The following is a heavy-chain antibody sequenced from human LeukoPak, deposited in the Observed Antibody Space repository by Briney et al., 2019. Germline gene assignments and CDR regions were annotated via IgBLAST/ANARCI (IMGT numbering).Heavy chain of an antibody. CDR2: IYYSGST. CDR1: GGSISSGDYY. Sequence: SETLSLTCTVSGGSISSGDYYWSWIRQPPGKGLEWIGYIYYSGSTYYNPSLKSRVTISVDTSKNHFSLKLSSVTAADTAMYYCARAPSGYCSGGSCYPYYFDYWGQGTLVTVSS. CDR3: ARAPSGYCSGGSCYPYYFDY. D-gene: IGHD2-15*01. J-gene: IGHJ4*02. V-gene: IGHV4-30-4*01.